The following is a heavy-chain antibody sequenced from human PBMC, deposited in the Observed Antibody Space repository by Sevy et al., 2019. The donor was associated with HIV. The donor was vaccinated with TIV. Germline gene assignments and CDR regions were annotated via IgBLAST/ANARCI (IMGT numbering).Heavy chain of an antibody. V-gene: IGHV4-34*01. D-gene: IGHD2-2*01. CDR2: INHSGSN. CDR3: ARAPPVLVVPGAPSWFDP. CDR1: GGSFSGYY. Sequence: SETLSLTCAVYGGSFSGYYWKWIRQTPGKGREWIGEINHSGSNNYNPSLKSRVTISVDTSKNQFSLRLNSVTAAATAVYYCARAPPVLVVPGAPSWFDPWGQGTLVTVSS. J-gene: IGHJ5*02.